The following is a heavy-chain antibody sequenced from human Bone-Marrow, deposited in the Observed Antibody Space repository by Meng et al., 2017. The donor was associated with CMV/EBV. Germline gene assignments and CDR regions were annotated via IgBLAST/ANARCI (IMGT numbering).Heavy chain of an antibody. J-gene: IGHJ4*02. V-gene: IGHV4-61*08. CDR1: GDSISSSGYY. CDR3: ARGSCSSTSCFAPYYDFWSGYYFDY. CDR2: IYYSGST. Sequence: SETLSLTCTVSGDSISSSGYYWGWIRQPPGKGLEWIGYIYYSGSTNYNPSLKSRVTISVDTSKNQFSLKLSSVTAADTAVYYCARGSCSSTSCFAPYYDFWSGYYFDYWGQGTLVTVSS. D-gene: IGHD3-3*01.